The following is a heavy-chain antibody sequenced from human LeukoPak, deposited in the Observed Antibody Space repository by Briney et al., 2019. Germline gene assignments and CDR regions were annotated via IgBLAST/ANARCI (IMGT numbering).Heavy chain of an antibody. Sequence: GGSLRLSCAASGFTFSSYGMHWVRQAPGKGLEWVAVISYDGSNKYYADSVKGRFTISRDNSKNTLYLQMNSLRAEDTAVYYCAKDASPTVTTAYWYFDLWGRGALVTVSS. J-gene: IGHJ2*01. D-gene: IGHD4-17*01. CDR3: AKDASPTVTTAYWYFDL. CDR1: GFTFSSYG. CDR2: ISYDGSNK. V-gene: IGHV3-30*18.